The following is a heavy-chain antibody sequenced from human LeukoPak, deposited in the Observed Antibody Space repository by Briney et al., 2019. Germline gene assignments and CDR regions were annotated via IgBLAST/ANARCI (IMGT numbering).Heavy chain of an antibody. Sequence: ASVKVSCKASGYTFTGYFLHWMRQAPGQGLEWVGWLNPNSGGTNYAQKFQGRVTMTRDTSISTAYMELSRLRPDDTAMYYCARSITSASNAFDIWGQGTMVTVSS. J-gene: IGHJ3*02. V-gene: IGHV1-2*02. CDR1: GYTFTGYF. CDR3: ARSITSASNAFDI. CDR2: LNPNSGGT. D-gene: IGHD6-13*01.